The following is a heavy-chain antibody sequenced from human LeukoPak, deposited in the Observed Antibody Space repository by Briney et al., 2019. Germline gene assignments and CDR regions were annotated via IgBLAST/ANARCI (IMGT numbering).Heavy chain of an antibody. CDR3: ARGIAAAGTGTQNYYYYMDV. Sequence: SVKVSCKASGGTFSSYAISWVRQAPGQGLEWMGGIIPIFGTANYAQKFQGRVTITADESTSTAYIELSSLRSEDTAVYYCARGIAAAGTGTQNYYYYMDVWGKGTTVTVSS. CDR2: IIPIFGTA. D-gene: IGHD6-13*01. V-gene: IGHV1-69*13. J-gene: IGHJ6*03. CDR1: GGTFSSYA.